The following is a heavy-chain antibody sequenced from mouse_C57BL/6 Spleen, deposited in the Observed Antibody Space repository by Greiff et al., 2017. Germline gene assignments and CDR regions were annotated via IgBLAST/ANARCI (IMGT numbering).Heavy chain of an antibody. CDR3: ARMGAMDY. CDR2: INPGSGGT. CDR1: GYAFTNYL. V-gene: IGHV1-54*01. D-gene: IGHD2-3*01. Sequence: VQLQQSGAELVRPGTSVKVSCKASGYAFTNYLIEWVKQRPGKGLEWIGVINPGSGGTNYNEKFKGKATLTADKSSSTAYMQLSSLTSEDSAVYFCARMGAMDYWGQGTSVTVSS. J-gene: IGHJ4*01.